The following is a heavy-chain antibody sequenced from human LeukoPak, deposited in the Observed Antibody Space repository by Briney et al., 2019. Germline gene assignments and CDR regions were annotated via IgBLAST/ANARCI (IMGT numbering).Heavy chain of an antibody. V-gene: IGHV3-30*04. CDR3: AKDGVYGSAWPFDY. J-gene: IGHJ4*02. D-gene: IGHD6-19*01. CDR1: GFTFGSYG. CDR2: ITSDGSDQ. Sequence: PGRSLRLSCAASGFTFGSYGMHWVRQAPGKGLEWVAVITSDGSDQYYADSVKDRFIISRDRSKNTVYLQMNSLRAEDTAVYYCAKDGVYGSAWPFDYWGQGTLVTVSS.